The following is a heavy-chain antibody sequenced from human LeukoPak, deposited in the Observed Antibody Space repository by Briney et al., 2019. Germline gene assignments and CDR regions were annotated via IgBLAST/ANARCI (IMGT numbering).Heavy chain of an antibody. V-gene: IGHV5-51*01. CDR2: IYPGDSDT. CDR3: AKHLYSGYDSNFDY. Sequence: GESLQISCQGSGYSFTKYWIGWVRQMPGKGLEWMGIIYPGDSDTRYSPSFQGQVTISADKSISTAYLQWSSLKASDTAMYYCAKHLYSGYDSNFDYWGQGTLVTVSS. CDR1: GYSFTKYW. D-gene: IGHD5-12*01. J-gene: IGHJ4*02.